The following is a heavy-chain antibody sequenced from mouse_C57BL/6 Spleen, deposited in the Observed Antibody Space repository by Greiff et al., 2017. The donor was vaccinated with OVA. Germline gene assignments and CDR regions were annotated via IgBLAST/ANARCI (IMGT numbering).Heavy chain of an antibody. V-gene: IGHV5-4*03. J-gene: IGHJ4*01. CDR1: GFTFSSYA. D-gene: IGHD2-4*01. CDR2: ISDGGSYT. CDR3: ARGDYYDYPSYAMDY. Sequence: EVKLMESGGGLVKPGGSLKLSCAASGFTFSSYAMSWVRQTPEKRLEWVATISDGGSYTYYPDNVKGRFTISRDNAKNNLYLQMSHLKSEDTAMYYCARGDYYDYPSYAMDYWGQGTSVTVSS.